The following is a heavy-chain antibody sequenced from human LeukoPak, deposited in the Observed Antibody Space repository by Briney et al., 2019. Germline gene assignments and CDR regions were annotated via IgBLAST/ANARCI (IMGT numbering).Heavy chain of an antibody. J-gene: IGHJ4*02. V-gene: IGHV1-18*01. Sequence: ASVKVSCKASGYTFTSYGISWVRQAPGQGLEWMGWISAYNGNTNYAQKLQGRVTMTTDTSTSTAYMELSRLRSDDTAVYYCASNYYDSSGYYSHSHDYWGQGTLVTVSS. D-gene: IGHD3-22*01. CDR2: ISAYNGNT. CDR1: GYTFTSYG. CDR3: ASNYYDSSGYYSHSHDY.